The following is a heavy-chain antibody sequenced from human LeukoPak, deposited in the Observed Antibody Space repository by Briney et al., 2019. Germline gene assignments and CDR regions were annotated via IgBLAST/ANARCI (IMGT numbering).Heavy chain of an antibody. V-gene: IGHV3-30-3*01. CDR3: AKDSGYNYGHGLHY. CDR1: GFTFSSYN. Sequence: GSLRLSCAASGFTFSSYNMHWVRQAPGTGLEWVALISDDGSNEYYADSVKGRFTISRDNSKNTLSLQVNNLRAEDTAVYYCAKDSGYNYGHGLHYWGQGALVTVSS. D-gene: IGHD5-18*01. J-gene: IGHJ4*02. CDR2: ISDDGSNE.